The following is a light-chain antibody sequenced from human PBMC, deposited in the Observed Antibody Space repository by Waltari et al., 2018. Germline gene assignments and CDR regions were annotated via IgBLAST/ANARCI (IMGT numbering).Light chain of an antibody. CDR3: QTGGHGTWV. J-gene: IGLJ3*02. CDR2: VNSDGSH. CDR1: SGYTSNV. V-gene: IGLV4-69*01. Sequence: LVLTQSPSASASLGASVKLTCTLSSGYTSNVIAWLQQQPGKGPRYLMKVNSDGSHRKGDDIPERFSASKSGTECYLTISILQSEDEADYFCQTGGHGTWVFGGGTKLTVL.